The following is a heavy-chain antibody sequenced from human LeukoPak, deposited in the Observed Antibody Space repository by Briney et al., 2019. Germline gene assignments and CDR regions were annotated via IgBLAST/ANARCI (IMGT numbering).Heavy chain of an antibody. CDR3: ARDRGSSSISFDY. D-gene: IGHD6-13*01. Sequence: ASVKVSCKVSGYTLTELSMHWVRQAPGKGLEWMGGFDPEDGETIYAQKFQGRVTITADKSTSTAYMELSSLRSEDTAVYYCARDRGSSSISFDYWGQGTLVTVSS. CDR2: FDPEDGET. V-gene: IGHV1-24*01. J-gene: IGHJ4*02. CDR1: GYTLTELS.